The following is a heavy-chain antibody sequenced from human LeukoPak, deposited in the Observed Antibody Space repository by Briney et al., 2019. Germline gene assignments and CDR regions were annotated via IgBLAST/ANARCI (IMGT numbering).Heavy chain of an antibody. CDR1: GGSFSAYY. CDR3: ARGPTISETGYFDY. J-gene: IGHJ4*03. CDR2: INHRGDT. Sequence: LSETLSLTCAVYGGSFSAYYWSWIRQSPGKGLEWIAEINHRGDTNYTPSVKSRVSISVDTSKNQFSPKVTSLTAADTAVYYCARGPTISETGYFDYWGQGTLVTVSS. V-gene: IGHV4-34*01. D-gene: IGHD1-1*01.